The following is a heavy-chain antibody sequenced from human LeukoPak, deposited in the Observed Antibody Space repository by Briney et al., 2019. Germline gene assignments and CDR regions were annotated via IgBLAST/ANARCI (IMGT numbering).Heavy chain of an antibody. Sequence: SETLSLTCTVSGYSISSGYYWGWIRQPPGKGLEWIGSIYHSGSTYYNPSLKSRVTISVDTSKNQFSLKLSSVTAADTAVYYCARDVLAAGFDYWGQGTLVTVSS. V-gene: IGHV4-38-2*02. J-gene: IGHJ4*02. D-gene: IGHD6-13*01. CDR1: GYSISSGYY. CDR3: ARDVLAAGFDY. CDR2: IYHSGST.